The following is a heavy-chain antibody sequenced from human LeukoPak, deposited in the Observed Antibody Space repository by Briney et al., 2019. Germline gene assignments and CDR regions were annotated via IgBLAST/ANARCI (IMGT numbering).Heavy chain of an antibody. CDR1: GFTFSSYA. V-gene: IGHV3-23*01. J-gene: IGHJ4*02. Sequence: GGSLRLSCAASGFTFSSYAVSWVRQAPGKGLEWVSAISGSGGSTYYADSVKGRFTISRDNSKNTLYLQMNSLRAEDTAVYYCAKEGEPYYDFWSGYYTAYYFDYWGQGTLVTVSS. CDR3: AKEGEPYYDFWSGYYTAYYFDY. CDR2: ISGSGGST. D-gene: IGHD3-3*01.